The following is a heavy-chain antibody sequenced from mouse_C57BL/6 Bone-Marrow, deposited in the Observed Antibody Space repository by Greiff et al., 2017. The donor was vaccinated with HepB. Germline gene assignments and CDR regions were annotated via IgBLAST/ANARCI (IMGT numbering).Heavy chain of an antibody. J-gene: IGHJ2*01. Sequence: EVQLQQSGPELVKPGASVKISCKASGYTFTDYYMNWVKQSHGKSLEWIGDINPNNGGTSYNQKFKGKATLTVDKSSSTAYMELRSLTSEDSAVYYCARSRFYYYGSLGYWGQGTTLTVSS. CDR1: GYTFTDYY. CDR3: ARSRFYYYGSLGY. V-gene: IGHV1-26*01. CDR2: INPNNGGT. D-gene: IGHD1-1*01.